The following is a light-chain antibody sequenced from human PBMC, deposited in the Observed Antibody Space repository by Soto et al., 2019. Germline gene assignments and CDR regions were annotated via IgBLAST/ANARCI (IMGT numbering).Light chain of an antibody. J-gene: IGKJ3*01. Sequence: DIQMTQSPSSLSASVGDRVTITCRASQTISSYLNWYQQKPGKAPKLLIYTASSLQSGVPSRFSGSGSGTDFTLTISSLQPEDFATYFCQQRYSTPRAFGPGTKVHIK. V-gene: IGKV1-39*01. CDR2: TAS. CDR3: QQRYSTPRA. CDR1: QTISSY.